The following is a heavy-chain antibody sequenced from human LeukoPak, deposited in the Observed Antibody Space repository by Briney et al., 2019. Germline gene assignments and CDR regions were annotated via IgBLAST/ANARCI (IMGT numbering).Heavy chain of an antibody. Sequence: ASVKVSCKASGGTFSSYAISWVRQAPGQGLEWMGGIIPIFGTANYALKFQGRVTITADESTSTAYMELSSLRSEDTAVYYCARQPDTATLSSDYWGQGTLVTVSS. J-gene: IGHJ4*02. CDR2: IIPIFGTA. D-gene: IGHD5-18*01. CDR1: GGTFSSYA. CDR3: ARQPDTATLSSDY. V-gene: IGHV1-69*13.